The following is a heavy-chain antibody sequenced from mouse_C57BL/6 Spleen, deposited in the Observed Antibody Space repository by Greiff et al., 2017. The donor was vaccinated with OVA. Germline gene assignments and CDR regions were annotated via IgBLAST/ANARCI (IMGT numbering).Heavy chain of an antibody. D-gene: IGHD1-1*01. Sequence: VQLQQSVAELVRPGASVKLSCTASGFNIKNTYMHWVKQRPEQVLEWIGRIDPANGNTKYAPKFQGKATITADTSANTAYLQLSSLTSEDTAIYYCASITTVVATDAMDYWGQGTSVTVSS. CDR2: IDPANGNT. CDR3: ASITTVVATDAMDY. J-gene: IGHJ4*01. V-gene: IGHV14-3*01. CDR1: GFNIKNTY.